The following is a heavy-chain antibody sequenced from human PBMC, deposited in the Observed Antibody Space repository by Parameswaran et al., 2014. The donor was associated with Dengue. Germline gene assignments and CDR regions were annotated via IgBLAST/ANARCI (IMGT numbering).Heavy chain of an antibody. CDR2: INSDGSST. Sequence: QAGGSLRLSCAASGFNFNSYAMSWVRQAPGKGLVWVSRINSDGSSTSYADSVKGRFTISRDNAKNTLYLQMNSLRAEDTAVYYCVRAWSDDYWGQGTLVTVSS. D-gene: IGHD1-1*01. CDR3: VRAWSDDY. V-gene: IGHV3-74*01. J-gene: IGHJ4*02. CDR1: GFNFNSYA.